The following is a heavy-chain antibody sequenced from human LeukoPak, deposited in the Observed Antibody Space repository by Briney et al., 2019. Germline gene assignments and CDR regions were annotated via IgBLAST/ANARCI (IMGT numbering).Heavy chain of an antibody. CDR2: IYHSGST. CDR1: GGSISSSNW. V-gene: IGHV4-4*02. D-gene: IGHD3-3*01. J-gene: IGHJ4*02. Sequence: TSETLSLTCAVSGGSISSSNWWSWVRQPPGKGLEWIGEIYHSGSTNYNPSLKSRVTISVDTSKNQFSLKLSSVTAADTAVYYCARLPGITIFGVVSSRAKYYFDYWGQGILVTVSS. CDR3: ARLPGITIFGVVSSRAKYYFDY.